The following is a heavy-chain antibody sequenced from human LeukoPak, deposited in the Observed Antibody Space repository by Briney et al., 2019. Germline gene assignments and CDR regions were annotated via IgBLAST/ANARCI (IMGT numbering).Heavy chain of an antibody. D-gene: IGHD3-22*01. CDR3: AKDSGNYYDSSADPTFQH. J-gene: IGHJ1*01. CDR2: ISYDGSNK. V-gene: IGHV3-30*18. Sequence: GRSLRLSCAASGFTFSSYGMHWVRQAPGKGLEWVAVISYDGSNKYYADSVKGRFTISRDNSKNTLYLQMNSLRAEDTAVYYCAKDSGNYYDSSADPTFQHWGQGTLVTVSS. CDR1: GFTFSSYG.